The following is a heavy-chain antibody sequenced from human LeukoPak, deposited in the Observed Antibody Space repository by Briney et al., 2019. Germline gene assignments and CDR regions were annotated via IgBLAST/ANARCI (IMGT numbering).Heavy chain of an antibody. Sequence: SETLSLTCTVSGGSISSYYWSWIRQPPGKGLEWIGYIYYSGSTNYNPSLKSRVTISVDTSKNQFSLKLSSVTAADTAVYYCARDSGSYYGGYYYYHGMDVWGQGTTVTVSS. J-gene: IGHJ6*02. D-gene: IGHD1-26*01. CDR3: ARDSGSYYGGYYYYHGMDV. CDR1: GGSISSYY. CDR2: IYYSGST. V-gene: IGHV4-59*01.